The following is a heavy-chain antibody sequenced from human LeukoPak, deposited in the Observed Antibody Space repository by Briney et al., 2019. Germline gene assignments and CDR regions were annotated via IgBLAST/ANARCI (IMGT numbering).Heavy chain of an antibody. CDR1: GWSFTGYY. Sequence: SETLSLTCAVYGWSFTGYYWSRIRQPPGKGLEWIGEINHSGSTNYNSSLKSRGTLSVDTSKNQFSLKLSSVTAADTGLYFCARGPSSGSGSSYFDSWGQGILVTVSS. CDR2: INHSGST. CDR3: ARGPSSGSGSSYFDS. J-gene: IGHJ4*02. D-gene: IGHD3-10*01. V-gene: IGHV4-34*01.